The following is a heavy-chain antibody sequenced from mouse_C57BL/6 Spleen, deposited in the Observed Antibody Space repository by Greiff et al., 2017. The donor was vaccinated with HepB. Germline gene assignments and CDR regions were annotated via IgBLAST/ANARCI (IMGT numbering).Heavy chain of an antibody. D-gene: IGHD1-1*01. Sequence: VQLQQSGAELARPGASVKLSCKASGYTFTSYGISWVKQRTGQGLEWIGEIYPRSGNTYYNEKFKGKATLTADQSSSTAYMELRSLTSEDSAVYFCARRGSTVVYYYAMDYWGQGTSVTVSS. CDR2: IYPRSGNT. CDR3: ARRGSTVVYYYAMDY. V-gene: IGHV1-81*01. CDR1: GYTFTSYG. J-gene: IGHJ4*01.